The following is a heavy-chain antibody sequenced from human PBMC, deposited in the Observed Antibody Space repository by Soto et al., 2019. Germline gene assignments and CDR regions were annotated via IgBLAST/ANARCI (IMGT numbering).Heavy chain of an antibody. CDR3: ARSQDSSGYCNSCFDP. J-gene: IGHJ5*02. CDR2: IIPIFGTA. D-gene: IGHD3-22*01. Sequence: QVQLVQSGAEVKKPGSSVKVSCKSSGGTFSTYTLAWVRQAPGQGLEWVGGIIPIFGTANYPQKFKGRVTITADESTSTAYMELSSLRSEDTAVYYCARSQDSSGYCNSCFDPWGQGTLVTVSS. V-gene: IGHV1-69*01. CDR1: GGTFSTYT.